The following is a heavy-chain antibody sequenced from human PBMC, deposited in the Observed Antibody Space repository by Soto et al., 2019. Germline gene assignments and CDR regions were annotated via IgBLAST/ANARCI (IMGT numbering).Heavy chain of an antibody. Sequence: GGSLRLSCAASGFTFSSYSMNWVRQAPGKGLEWVSSISSSSSYIYYADSVKGRFTISRDNAKNSLYLQMNSLRAEDTAVYYCARGVPYYYDSSGPLDYWGQGTLVTVSS. CDR3: ARGVPYYYDSSGPLDY. V-gene: IGHV3-21*01. D-gene: IGHD3-22*01. CDR2: ISSSSSYI. CDR1: GFTFSSYS. J-gene: IGHJ4*02.